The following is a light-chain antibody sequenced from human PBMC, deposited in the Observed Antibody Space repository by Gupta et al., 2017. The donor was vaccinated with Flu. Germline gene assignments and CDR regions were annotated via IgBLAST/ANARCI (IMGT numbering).Light chain of an antibody. CDR2: DDR. J-gene: IGLJ3*02. Sequence: GMTARSTCGGNKIGSKIVPWYQQKPGQAPMMVVYDDRDRPSGLPERFSGSNSGNTATLIISRVEAGDEADYYCQVWDSTSDHRVFGGGTKLTVL. CDR1: KIGSKI. V-gene: IGLV3-21*03. CDR3: QVWDSTSDHRV.